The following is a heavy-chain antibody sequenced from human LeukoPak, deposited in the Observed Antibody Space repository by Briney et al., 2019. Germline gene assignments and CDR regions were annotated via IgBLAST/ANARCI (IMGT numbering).Heavy chain of an antibody. D-gene: IGHD5-18*01. J-gene: IGHJ4*02. CDR1: GGPISSYY. CDR2: IYDSGST. V-gene: IGHV4-59*08. Sequence: PSETLSLTCTVSGGPISSYYWSWIRQAPGKGVEWIGYIYDSGSTNYNASLKSRVTISVDTSKNQFSLKVSFVTAADTAVYYCARHRFSGYSHGLFGYWGQGTLVTVSS. CDR3: ARHRFSGYSHGLFGY.